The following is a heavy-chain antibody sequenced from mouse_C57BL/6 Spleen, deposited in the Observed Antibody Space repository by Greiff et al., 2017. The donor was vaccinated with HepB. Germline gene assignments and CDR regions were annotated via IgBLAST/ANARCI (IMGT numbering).Heavy chain of an antibody. CDR1: GYAFSSSW. Sequence: QVQLKQSGPELVKPGASVKISCKASGYAFSSSWMNWVKQRPGKGLEWIGRIYPGDGDTNYNGKFKGKATLTADKSSSTAYMQLSSLTSEDSAVYFCARLGLRQGYYYAMDYWGQGTSVTVSS. CDR2: IYPGDGDT. D-gene: IGHD2-4*01. V-gene: IGHV1-82*01. CDR3: ARLGLRQGYYYAMDY. J-gene: IGHJ4*01.